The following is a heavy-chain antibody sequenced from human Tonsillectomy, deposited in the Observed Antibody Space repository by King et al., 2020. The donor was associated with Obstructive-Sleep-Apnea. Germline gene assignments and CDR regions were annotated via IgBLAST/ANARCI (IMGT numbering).Heavy chain of an antibody. Sequence: QLQESGPGLVKPSGTLSLPCAVSGGSISSTNWWSWVRQPPGKGLEWIGEIYHSGSTNYNPSLKNRVTISIDKSENQFSLKLTSMTAADTAVYYCASGNSTSPGYWGQGTLVTVSS. CDR1: GGSISSTNW. D-gene: IGHD2/OR15-2a*01. CDR2: IYHSGST. CDR3: ASGNSTSPGY. J-gene: IGHJ4*02. V-gene: IGHV4-4*02.